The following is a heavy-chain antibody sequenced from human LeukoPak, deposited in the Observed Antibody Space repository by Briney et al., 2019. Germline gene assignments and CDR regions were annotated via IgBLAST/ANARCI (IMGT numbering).Heavy chain of an antibody. V-gene: IGHV3-23*01. CDR3: AKAPAPYYYYYGMDV. J-gene: IGHJ6*02. CDR1: GFTFSSYV. CDR2: ISDNGVTR. Sequence: PGGSLRLSCAASGFTFSSYVMNWVRQAPGKGLEWVSSISDNGVTRYYADSVKGRFTISRDNSDNTVYLQMNSLRVEDTAIYYCAKAPAPYYYYYGMDVWGQGTAVTVSS.